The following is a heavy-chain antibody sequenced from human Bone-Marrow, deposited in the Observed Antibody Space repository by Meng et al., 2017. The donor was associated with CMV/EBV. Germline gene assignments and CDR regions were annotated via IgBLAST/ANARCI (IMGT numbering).Heavy chain of an antibody. CDR2: ISAYNGNT. Sequence: ASEKVSCKASGYTFTSYGISWVRQAPGQGLEWTGWISAYNGNTNYAQKLQGRVTMTTDTSTSTAYMELRSLRSDDTAVYYCERDLNFSGSYGCFDYWGQGTLVTVSS. J-gene: IGHJ4*03. D-gene: IGHD1-26*01. CDR3: ERDLNFSGSYGCFDY. CDR1: GYTFTSYG. V-gene: IGHV1-18*01.